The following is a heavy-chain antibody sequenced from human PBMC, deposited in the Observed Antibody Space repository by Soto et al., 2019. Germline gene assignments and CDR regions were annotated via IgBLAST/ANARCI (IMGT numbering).Heavy chain of an antibody. CDR2: ISVSGGRI. Sequence: EVQLLESGGGLVQPGGSLRLSCAASGFIFSTSAMNWVRQAPGKGLEWVSSISVSGGRIYYADSVKGRFTISRDNSNNRLYLQMNSRRAEDTAVYYCANDACGPEGFSHFDYWGQGALVTVSS. D-gene: IGHD2-21*01. J-gene: IGHJ4*02. CDR1: GFIFSTSA. CDR3: ANDACGPEGFSHFDY. V-gene: IGHV3-23*01.